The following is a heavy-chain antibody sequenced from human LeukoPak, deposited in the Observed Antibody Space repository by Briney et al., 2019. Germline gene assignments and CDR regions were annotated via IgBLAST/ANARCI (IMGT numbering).Heavy chain of an antibody. CDR2: ISGSGVST. V-gene: IGHV3-23*01. J-gene: IGHJ3*02. CDR1: GFTFSNYA. D-gene: IGHD2-15*01. CDR3: ARDFCSGGSCYPDAFDI. Sequence: GGSLRLSCAASGFTFSNYAMSWVRQAPGKGLEWVSAISGSGVSTYYADSVKGRFTISRDNSKNTLYLQMNSLRAEDTAVYYCARDFCSGGSCYPDAFDIWGQGTMVTVSS.